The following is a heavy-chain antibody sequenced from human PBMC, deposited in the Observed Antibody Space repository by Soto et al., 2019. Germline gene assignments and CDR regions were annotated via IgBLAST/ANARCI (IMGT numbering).Heavy chain of an antibody. CDR3: SGSSSYYYGMDV. D-gene: IGHD6-6*01. CDR2: ISYDGSNK. CDR1: GFTFSSYA. V-gene: IGHV3-30-3*01. J-gene: IGHJ6*02. Sequence: GGYLRLSCAASGFTFSSYAMHWVRQAPGKGQEWVAVISYDGSNKYYADSVKGRFTISRDNSKNTLYLQMNSLRVEDTAVYYSSGSSSYYYGMDVWGQGTTVTVSS.